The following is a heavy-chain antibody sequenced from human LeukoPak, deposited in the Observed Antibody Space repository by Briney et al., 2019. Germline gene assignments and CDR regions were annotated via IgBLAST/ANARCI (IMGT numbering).Heavy chain of an antibody. CDR1: GGSMSSYY. CDR2: IYYSGST. D-gene: IGHD2-2*01. J-gene: IGHJ4*02. Sequence: SETLSLTCTVSGGSMSSYYWSWIRQSPGKGLEWIGYIYYSGSTNYNPSLKSRVTISVDTSKNQFSLRLSSVTAADTAVYYCARVTGYVVEDYFDYWGQGTLVTVSS. V-gene: IGHV4-59*01. CDR3: ARVTGYVVEDYFDY.